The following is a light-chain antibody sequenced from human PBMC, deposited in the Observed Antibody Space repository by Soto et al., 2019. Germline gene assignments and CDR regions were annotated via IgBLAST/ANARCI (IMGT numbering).Light chain of an antibody. Sequence: QSALTQPASVSGSPGQSITISCTGTSSDVGDYNYVSWYQQHPGKAPKLIIYKVSNRPSGVSNRFSGSKSGNTASLTVSGLQAEDEADYYCTSYGGRDNLMFGGGTKLTVL. CDR3: TSYGGRDNLM. V-gene: IGLV2-14*01. J-gene: IGLJ3*02. CDR1: SSDVGDYNY. CDR2: KVS.